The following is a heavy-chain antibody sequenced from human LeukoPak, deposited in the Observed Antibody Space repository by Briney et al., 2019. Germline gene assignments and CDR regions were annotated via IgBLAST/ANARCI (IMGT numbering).Heavy chain of an antibody. Sequence: GGSLRLSCAASGFTFSSYTMNWVRQAPGKGLEWVSSITSSSSYIYYADSVKGRFTISRDNAKNSLYLQMNSLRAEDTAVYYCAREVTTTHAYFDYWGQGTLVTVSS. V-gene: IGHV3-21*01. CDR3: AREVTTTHAYFDY. CDR2: ITSSSSYI. CDR1: GFTFSSYT. J-gene: IGHJ4*02. D-gene: IGHD4-17*01.